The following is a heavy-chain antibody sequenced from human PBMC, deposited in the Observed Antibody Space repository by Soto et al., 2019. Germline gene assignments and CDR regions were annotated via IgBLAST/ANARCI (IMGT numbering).Heavy chain of an antibody. Sequence: GGSLRLSCAASGFTFSSYGMHWVRQAPGKGLEWVAVISYDGSNKYYADSVKGRFTISRDNSKNTLYLQMNSLRAEDTAVYYCAKDGLSFTVTLDYWGQGTLVTVSS. V-gene: IGHV3-30*18. J-gene: IGHJ4*02. CDR2: ISYDGSNK. D-gene: IGHD4-17*01. CDR3: AKDGLSFTVTLDY. CDR1: GFTFSSYG.